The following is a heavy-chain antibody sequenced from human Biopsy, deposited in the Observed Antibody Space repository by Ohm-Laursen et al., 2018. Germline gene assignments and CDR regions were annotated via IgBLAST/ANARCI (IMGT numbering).Heavy chain of an antibody. CDR1: GFTFSSYG. V-gene: IGHV3-33*06. Sequence: SLRLSCAASGFTFSSYGMHWVRQAPGKGLEWVVAIWYDGSNKNYADSVKGRFTISRDNSKNTLYLQMNSLRGEDTAVYYCAKCMTGGSNYYFHHCGQGTLVTVSS. J-gene: IGHJ4*02. D-gene: IGHD2-8*01. CDR3: AKCMTGGSNYYFHH. CDR2: IWYDGSNK.